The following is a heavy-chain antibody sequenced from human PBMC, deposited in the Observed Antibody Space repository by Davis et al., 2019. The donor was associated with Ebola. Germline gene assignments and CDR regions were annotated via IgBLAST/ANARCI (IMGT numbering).Heavy chain of an antibody. V-gene: IGHV3-73*01. D-gene: IGHD6-13*01. Sequence: GGFLRLSCAASGFTFSGSAMHWVRQASGKGLEWVGRIRSKANSYATAYAASVKGRFTISRDDSKNTAYLQMNSLKTEDTAVYYCSIAAAGHGGDYWGQGTLVTVSS. J-gene: IGHJ4*02. CDR2: IRSKANSYAT. CDR3: SIAAAGHGGDY. CDR1: GFTFSGSA.